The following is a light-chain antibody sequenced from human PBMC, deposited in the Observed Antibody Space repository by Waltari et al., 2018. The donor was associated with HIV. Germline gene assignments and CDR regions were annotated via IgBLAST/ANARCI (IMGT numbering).Light chain of an antibody. CDR2: RDC. CDR1: NIGSKN. CDR3: QVWDSSTHVV. V-gene: IGLV3-9*01. J-gene: IGLJ2*01. Sequence: SYELTQPLSVSVALGQTARLTCGGNNIGSKNVHWYQQKPGQAPVLVIYRDCNRPSGIPERFSGSNPGNTATLTISRAQAGDEADYYCQVWDSSTHVVFGGGTKLTVL.